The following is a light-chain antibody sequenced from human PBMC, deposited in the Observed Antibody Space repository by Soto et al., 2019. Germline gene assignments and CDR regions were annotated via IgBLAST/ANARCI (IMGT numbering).Light chain of an antibody. CDR3: QQREHWPPIT. J-gene: IGKJ5*01. V-gene: IGKV3-11*01. CDR1: QSVSSY. CDR2: DAS. Sequence: EIVLTQSPGTLSLSPGERATLSCRASQSVSSYLAWYQQKPGQAPRLLVYDASNRATDVPDRFSGSGSGTDFTLTISSLEPEDFAVYYCQQREHWPPITFGQGTRLEIK.